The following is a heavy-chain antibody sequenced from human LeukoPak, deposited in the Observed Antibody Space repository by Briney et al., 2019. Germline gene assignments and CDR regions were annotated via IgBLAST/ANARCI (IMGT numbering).Heavy chain of an antibody. Sequence: SETLSLTCAVYGGPFNDYYWNWLRQPPGKGLEWIGEINHSGSTNYHPSYKSRVTISLDTSQNHFSLKLTSVTAADTAVYYCARSGRDVGFAFDIWGQGTLVAISS. V-gene: IGHV4-34*01. CDR3: ARSGRDVGFAFDI. J-gene: IGHJ3*02. D-gene: IGHD3-3*01. CDR2: INHSGST. CDR1: GGPFNDYY.